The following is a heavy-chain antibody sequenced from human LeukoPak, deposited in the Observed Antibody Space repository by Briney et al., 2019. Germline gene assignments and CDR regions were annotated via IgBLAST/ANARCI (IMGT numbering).Heavy chain of an antibody. CDR3: ARDFRTTGWHTFDY. CDR1: GDSVSSKNGA. D-gene: IGHD6-19*01. V-gene: IGHV6-1*01. CDR2: TYYRSKWYN. Sequence: PSQTLSLTCVVSGDSVSSKNGAWNWIRQSPSRGLEWLGRTYYRSKWYNDYAESMEGRMTISQDTSKNQYSLHLNSVTPDDTAVYYCARDFRTTGWHTFDYWGQGTLVTVSS. J-gene: IGHJ4*02.